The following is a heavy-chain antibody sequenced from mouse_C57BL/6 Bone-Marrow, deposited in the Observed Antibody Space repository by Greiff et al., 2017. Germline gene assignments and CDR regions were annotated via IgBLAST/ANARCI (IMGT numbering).Heavy chain of an antibody. V-gene: IGHV5-4*01. CDR1: GFTFSSYA. Sequence: EVKLVESGGGLVKPGGSLKLSCAASGFTFSSYAMSWVRQTPEKRLEWVATISDGGSYTYYPDNVKGRFTISRDNAKNNLYLQMSHLKSKDTAMYYWARDRGNYYGSSYYFDYWGQGTTLTVSS. CDR2: ISDGGSYT. CDR3: ARDRGNYYGSSYYFDY. J-gene: IGHJ2*01. D-gene: IGHD1-1*01.